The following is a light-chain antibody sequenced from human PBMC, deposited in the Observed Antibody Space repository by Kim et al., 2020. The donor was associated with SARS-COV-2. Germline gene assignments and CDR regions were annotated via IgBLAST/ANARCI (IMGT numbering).Light chain of an antibody. CDR2: DSH. CDR3: ATWDGRLTAGV. Sequence: QSVLTQPPSVSAAPGEKVTISCSGSSSNIGTNHVSWYRQSPGAAPQLLIYDSHSRPSGIPDRFSGSKSGTSATLGITGLQTGDEADYYCATWDGRLTAGVFGGGTKVTVL. CDR1: SSNIGTNH. V-gene: IGLV1-51*01. J-gene: IGLJ3*02.